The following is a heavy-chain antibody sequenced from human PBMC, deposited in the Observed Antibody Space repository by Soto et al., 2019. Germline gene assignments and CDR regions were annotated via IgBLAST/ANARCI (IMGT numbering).Heavy chain of an antibody. Sequence: QVQLQESGPGLVKPSETLSLTCTVSGGSINSYYWSWIRQPPGKGLEWIGNIYYSGSTNYNPSLKSRITISADTSKNQFSLKLSSVTAADTAVYYCARHISSGTNIAAIRSFDPWGQGTLVTVSS. CDR1: GGSINSYY. CDR3: ARHISSGTNIAAIRSFDP. J-gene: IGHJ5*02. CDR2: IYYSGST. V-gene: IGHV4-59*08. D-gene: IGHD1-7*01.